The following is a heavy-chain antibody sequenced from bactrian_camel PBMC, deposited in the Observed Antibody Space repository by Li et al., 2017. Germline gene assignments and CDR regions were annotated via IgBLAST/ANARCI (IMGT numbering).Heavy chain of an antibody. J-gene: IGHJ4*01. CDR1: EYTREYC. CDR3: AASGMGSVPCSARKTDEFAY. CDR2: IYTRGRSP. V-gene: IGHV3S1*01. Sequence: HVQLVESGGGSVQAGGSLTLSCVASEYTREYCMGWSRQAPGKEREGVATIYTRGRSPDYADSVKGRFTISVDNAKNTLYLLMNSLKPEDSAMYYCAASGMGSVPCSARKTDEFAYWGQGTQVTVS. D-gene: IGHD3*01.